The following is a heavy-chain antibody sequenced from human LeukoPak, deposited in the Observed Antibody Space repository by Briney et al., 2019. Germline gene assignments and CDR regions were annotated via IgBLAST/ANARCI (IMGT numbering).Heavy chain of an antibody. CDR2: FDPEDGKT. V-gene: IGHV1-24*01. CDR1: GYTLTELS. CDR3: ATDDPDYYGSGIHDAFDI. D-gene: IGHD3-10*01. J-gene: IGHJ3*02. Sequence: ASVKVSCKVSGYTLTELSMHWVRQAPGKGLEWRGGFDPEDGKTIYAQQLQSRVTMTEDTSTGTAYMELSSLRSEDTAVYYCATDDPDYYGSGIHDAFDIWGQGTMVTVSS.